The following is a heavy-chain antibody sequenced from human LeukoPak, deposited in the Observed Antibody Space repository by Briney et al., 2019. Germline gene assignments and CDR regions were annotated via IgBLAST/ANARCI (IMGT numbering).Heavy chain of an antibody. D-gene: IGHD5-12*01. V-gene: IGHV4-59*12. CDR3: AGLPTYSGYDYVDY. CDR2: IYYSGST. CDR1: GGSISSYY. Sequence: PSETLSLTCTVSGGSISSYYWSWIRQPPGKGLEWIGYIYYSGSTNYNPSLKSRVTISVDTSKNQFSLKLSSVTAADTAVYYCAGLPTYSGYDYVDYWGQGTLVTVSS. J-gene: IGHJ4*02.